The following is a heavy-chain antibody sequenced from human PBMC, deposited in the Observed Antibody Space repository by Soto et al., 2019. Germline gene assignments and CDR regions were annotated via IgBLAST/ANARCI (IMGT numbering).Heavy chain of an antibody. J-gene: IGHJ4*02. CDR3: AYSSTPFDY. CDR1: GFTFNNYA. Sequence: GGSLRHSCSASGFTFNNYALHWVRQAPGKGLEYVSAISSDGGGTKNYADSVKGRFTISRDNSKNTLYLQMNSLRAEDTAVYYCAYSSTPFDYWGQGTLVTVSS. D-gene: IGHD6-13*01. CDR2: ISSDGGGTK. V-gene: IGHV3-64*04.